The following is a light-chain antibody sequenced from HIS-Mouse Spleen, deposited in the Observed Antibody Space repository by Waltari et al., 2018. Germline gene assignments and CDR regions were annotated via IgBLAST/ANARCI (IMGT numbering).Light chain of an antibody. Sequence: SYELTQPPSVSVCPGQTARFTCSGDATPKQYPYWYQQKSGQAPLLVIYEDSKRPSGIPERFSGSSSGTMATLTISGAQVEDEADYYCYSTDSSGNHRVFGGGTKLTVL. CDR3: YSTDSSGNHRV. CDR2: EDS. J-gene: IGLJ2*01. V-gene: IGLV3-10*01. CDR1: ATPKQY.